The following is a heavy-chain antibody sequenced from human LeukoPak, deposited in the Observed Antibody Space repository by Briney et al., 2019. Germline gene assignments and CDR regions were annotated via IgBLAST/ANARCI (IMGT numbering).Heavy chain of an antibody. V-gene: IGHV7-4-1*02. CDR3: ARGTRYLLRIAAAGTFHY. J-gene: IGHJ4*02. CDR2: INTNTGNP. Sequence: ASVKVSCKASGYTFTSYAMNWVRQAPGQGLEWMGWINTNTGNPTYAQGFTGRFVFSLDTSVSTAYLQISSLKAEDTAVYYCARGTRYLLRIAAAGTFHYWGQGTLVTVSS. D-gene: IGHD6-13*01. CDR1: GYTFTSYA.